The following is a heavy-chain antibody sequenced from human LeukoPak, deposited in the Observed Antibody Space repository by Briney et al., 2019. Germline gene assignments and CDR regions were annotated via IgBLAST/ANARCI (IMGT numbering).Heavy chain of an antibody. CDR2: INPNSGGT. J-gene: IGHJ3*02. V-gene: IGHV1-2*04. D-gene: IGHD7-27*01. Sequence: ASVKVSCKASGYTFTGYYMHWVRQAPGQGLEWMGWINPNSGGTNYAQKFQGWVTMTRDTSISTAYMELSRLRSDDAAVYYCARKGPPDWGSLERSDAFDIWGQGTMVTVSS. CDR3: ARKGPPDWGSLERSDAFDI. CDR1: GYTFTGYY.